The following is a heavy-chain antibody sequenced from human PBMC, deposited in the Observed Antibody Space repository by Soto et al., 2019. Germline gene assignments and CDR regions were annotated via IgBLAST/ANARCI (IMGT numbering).Heavy chain of an antibody. CDR1: GFMFSTYS. CDR3: AKGRPGVAAAPDY. J-gene: IGHJ4*02. D-gene: IGHD2-21*01. V-gene: IGHV3-23*01. CDR2: ASASGSGT. Sequence: PGGSLRLSCVASGFMFSTYSMSWVRQAPGKGLEWVSSASASGSGTYYADSVKGRFTISRDNSKNTLFLHMTNLRAGDTALYFCAKGRPGVAAAPDYWGQGTLVTVSS.